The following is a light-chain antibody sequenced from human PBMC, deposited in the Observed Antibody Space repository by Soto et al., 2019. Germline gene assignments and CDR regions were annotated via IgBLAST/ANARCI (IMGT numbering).Light chain of an antibody. CDR3: QQSDRTPYT. CDR2: DAS. CDR1: QGISTY. V-gene: IGKV1-39*01. J-gene: IGKJ2*01. Sequence: DIQMTQSPSSLSASVGDRVTITCRASQGISTYLVWYQQRQGRAPKLLIYDASSLLSGVPARFSGSGSGTDVTLTISSLQPEDFATYYCQQSDRTPYTFGQGTKLETK.